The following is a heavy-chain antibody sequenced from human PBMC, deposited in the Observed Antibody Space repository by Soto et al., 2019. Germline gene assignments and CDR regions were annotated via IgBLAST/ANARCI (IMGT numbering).Heavy chain of an antibody. CDR3: ARTTVTDGPVFDF. V-gene: IGHV4-31*03. J-gene: IGHJ4*02. Sequence: QVQLQESGPGLVKPSQTLSLTCTVSGGSISSGGYYWSWIRQHPGKGLERIGYIYYSRSTYYNPSLKSRVIISVDTSTNLFSLKRSSVTAADTAVYYCARTTVTDGPVFDFWGQGTLVTVSS. CDR2: IYYSRST. D-gene: IGHD4-17*01. CDR1: GGSISSGGYY.